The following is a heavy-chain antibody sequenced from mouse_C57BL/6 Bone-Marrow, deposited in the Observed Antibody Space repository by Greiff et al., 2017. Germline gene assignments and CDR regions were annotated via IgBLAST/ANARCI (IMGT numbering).Heavy chain of an antibody. J-gene: IGHJ2*01. CDR2: IHPNGGST. CDR3: ARDILRYFDY. D-gene: IGHD1-1*01. CDR1: GYTFTSYC. V-gene: IGHV1-64*01. Sequence: VQLQQSGAELARPGASVKLSCTASGYTFTSYCISWVKQRTGQGLEWIGMIHPNGGSTKYNEKFKSKATLTVDKSSSPAYMQLSSRTSEDSAVYYYARDILRYFDYWGQGTTLTVSS.